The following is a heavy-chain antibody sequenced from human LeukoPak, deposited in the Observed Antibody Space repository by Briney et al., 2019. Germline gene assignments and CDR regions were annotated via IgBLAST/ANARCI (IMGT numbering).Heavy chain of an antibody. Sequence: SVKVSCKASGGTFSSYAISWVRQAPGQGLEWMGGIIPIFGTANYAQKFQGRVTITADESTSTAYMELSSLRSEDTAVYYCARYYSGWYYFDYWGQGTLVTVSS. CDR3: ARYYSGWYYFDY. V-gene: IGHV1-69*13. J-gene: IGHJ4*02. CDR2: IIPIFGTA. D-gene: IGHD6-19*01. CDR1: GGTFSSYA.